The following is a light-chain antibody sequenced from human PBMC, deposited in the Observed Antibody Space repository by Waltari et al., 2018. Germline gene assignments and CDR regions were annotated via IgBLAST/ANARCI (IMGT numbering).Light chain of an antibody. CDR2: DVT. Sequence: QSALTQPRSVSGSPGQSVAISCTGTSSDVGDYKYVSWYQQHPGKVPKLMIYDVTKRPSGVPDRFSGSKSGNTASLTISGLQVEDEADYYCCSHLGIWLFGGGTKLTVL. CDR3: CSHLGIWL. CDR1: SSDVGDYKY. J-gene: IGLJ2*01. V-gene: IGLV2-11*01.